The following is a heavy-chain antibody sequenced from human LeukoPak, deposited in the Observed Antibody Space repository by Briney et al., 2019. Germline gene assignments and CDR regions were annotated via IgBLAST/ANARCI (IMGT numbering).Heavy chain of an antibody. CDR1: GFTFSSYW. J-gene: IGHJ4*02. D-gene: IGHD6-13*01. Sequence: GGSLRLSCAASGFTFSSYWMHWVRQAPGKGLVWVSRINTDGSSTSYADSVKGRFTISRDNSKNTLYLQMNSLRAEDTAVYYCARRIAADGVDYWGQGTLVTVSS. CDR3: ARRIAADGVDY. CDR2: INTDGSST. V-gene: IGHV3-74*01.